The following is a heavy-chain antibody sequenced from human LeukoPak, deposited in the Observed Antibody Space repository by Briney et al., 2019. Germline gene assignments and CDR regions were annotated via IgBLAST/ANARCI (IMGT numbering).Heavy chain of an antibody. D-gene: IGHD3-10*01. V-gene: IGHV1-69*04. Sequence: EASVKVSCKASGGTFSSYAISWVRQAPGQGLEGMGGIIPILGIANYAQKFQGRVTITADKSTSTAYMELSSLRSEDTAVYYCAEGKTYYYGSGAPLYGMDVWGQGTTVTVSS. CDR1: GGTFSSYA. J-gene: IGHJ6*02. CDR2: IIPILGIA. CDR3: AEGKTYYYGSGAPLYGMDV.